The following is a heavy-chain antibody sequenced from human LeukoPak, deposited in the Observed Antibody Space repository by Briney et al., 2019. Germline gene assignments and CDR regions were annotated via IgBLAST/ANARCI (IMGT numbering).Heavy chain of an antibody. V-gene: IGHV4-4*02. CDR2: IYHSGST. CDR3: ARDRHCSSTSCSFDY. D-gene: IGHD2-2*01. CDR1: GGSISSSNW. J-gene: IGHJ4*02. Sequence: ASETLSLTCAVSGGSISSSNWWSWVRQPPGKGLEWIGEIYHSGSTNYNPSLKSRVTISVDKSKNQFSLKLSSVTAADTAVYYCARDRHCSSTSCSFDYWGQGTLVTVSS.